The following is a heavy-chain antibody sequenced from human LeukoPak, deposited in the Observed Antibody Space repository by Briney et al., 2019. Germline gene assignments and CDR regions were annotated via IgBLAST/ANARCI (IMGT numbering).Heavy chain of an antibody. D-gene: IGHD6-13*01. J-gene: IGHJ4*02. V-gene: IGHV1-69*05. CDR3: ARDDGSSSWSWYYFDY. CDR1: GGTFSSYA. Sequence: SVKVSCKASGGTFSSYAISRVRQAPGQGLEWMGGIIPIFGTANYAQKFQGRVTITTDESTSTAYMELSSLRSEDTAVYYCARDDGSSSWSWYYFDYWGQGTLVTVSS. CDR2: IIPIFGTA.